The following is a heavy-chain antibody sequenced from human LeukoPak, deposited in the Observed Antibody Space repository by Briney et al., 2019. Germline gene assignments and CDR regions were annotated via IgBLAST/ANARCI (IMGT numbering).Heavy chain of an antibody. CDR3: ASRLTYYYGSGSYFEFDY. D-gene: IGHD3-10*01. CDR2: IYYSGST. CDR1: GGSISSSSYY. Sequence: SETLSLTCTVSGGSISSSSYYWGWIRQPPGKGLEWIGSIYYSGSTYYNPSLKSRVTISVDTSKNQFFLKLSSVTAADTAVYYCASRLTYYYGSGSYFEFDYWGQGTLVTVSS. J-gene: IGHJ4*02. V-gene: IGHV4-39*01.